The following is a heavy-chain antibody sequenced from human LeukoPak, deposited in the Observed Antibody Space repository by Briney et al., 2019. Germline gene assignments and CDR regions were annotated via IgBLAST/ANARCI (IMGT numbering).Heavy chain of an antibody. CDR3: ARAWASGSYYTF. Sequence: ASVKVSCKASGYTFTGYYYMHWVRQAPGQGLEWMGWISPNSGDTNYAQNFQGRVTMTRDTSISTAYLELSSLRSADTAVYYCARAWASGSYYTFWGQGTLVTVSS. CDR1: GYTFTGYYY. CDR2: ISPNSGDT. J-gene: IGHJ1*01. V-gene: IGHV1-2*02. D-gene: IGHD3-10*01.